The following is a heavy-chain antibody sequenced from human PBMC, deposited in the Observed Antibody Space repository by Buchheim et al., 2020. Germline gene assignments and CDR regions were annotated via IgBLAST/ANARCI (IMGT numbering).Heavy chain of an antibody. J-gene: IGHJ6*02. D-gene: IGHD3-10*01. V-gene: IGHV4-39*01. CDR2: IYYSGTT. CDR3: ARFGSGYYYGMDV. Sequence: QLQLQESGPGLVKPSETLSLTCTVSGGSISSSSYYWGWIRQPPGKGLEWIGSIYYSGTTYYNPSLKSRVTISVDTSKNQFLLKLNSVTAADTAVYYCARFGSGYYYGMDVWGQGTT. CDR1: GGSISSSSYY.